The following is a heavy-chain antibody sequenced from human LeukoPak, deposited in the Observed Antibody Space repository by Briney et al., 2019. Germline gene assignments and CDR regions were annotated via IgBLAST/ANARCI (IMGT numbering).Heavy chain of an antibody. V-gene: IGHV4-59*08. CDR2: IYYSGST. J-gene: IGHJ6*02. Sequence: PSETLSLTCTVSGGSISSYYWSWVRQPPGKGLEWIGYIYYSGSTNYNPSLKSRVTISVDTSKNQFSLKPSSVTAADTAVYYCARHQTMIAAAGNNGMDVWGQGTTVTVSS. D-gene: IGHD6-13*01. CDR3: ARHQTMIAAAGNNGMDV. CDR1: GGSISSYY.